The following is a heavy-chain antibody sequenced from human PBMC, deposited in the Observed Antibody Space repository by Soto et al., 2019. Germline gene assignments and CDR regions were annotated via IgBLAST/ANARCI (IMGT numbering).Heavy chain of an antibody. CDR2: ISYDGSNK. D-gene: IGHD6-13*01. J-gene: IGHJ4*02. CDR1: GFTFSSYG. V-gene: IGHV3-30*18. CDR3: AKDGVGNAAMNDY. Sequence: QVQLVESGGGVVQPGRSLRLSCAASGFTFSSYGMHWVRQAPGKGLEWVAVISYDGSNKYYADSVKGRFTISRDNSKNTLYLQMNSLRAEDTAVYYCAKDGVGNAAMNDYWGQGTLVTVSS.